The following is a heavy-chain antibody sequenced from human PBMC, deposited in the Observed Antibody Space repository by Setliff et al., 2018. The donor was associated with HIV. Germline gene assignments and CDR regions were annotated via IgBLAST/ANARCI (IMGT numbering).Heavy chain of an antibody. CDR1: SGSIHSGSYY. J-gene: IGHJ4*02. Sequence: SETLSLTCIVSSGSIHSGSYYWSWIRQPVGKGLEWTGRIYTSGSTDYNPSLKSRVAISVDTSKNHFSLNLTSVTAADTAIYFCARVGGKGYSNFLDSWGQGLLVTVSS. CDR3: ARVGGKGYSNFLDS. CDR2: IYTSGST. D-gene: IGHD2-15*01. V-gene: IGHV4-61*02.